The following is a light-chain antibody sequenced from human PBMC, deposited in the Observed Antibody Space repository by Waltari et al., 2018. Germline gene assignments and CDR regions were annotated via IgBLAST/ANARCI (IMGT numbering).Light chain of an antibody. CDR1: QSIGSR. Sequence: ETVVTQSPATLSVSPGERATLSCKTSQSIGSRLAWYQQNPGQPPRLLIYGASVRAIGIPARFSGSGAETEFTLTISSLQSEDFAVYYCQQYNNWPPGTFGQGTKVEI. V-gene: IGKV3-15*01. CDR2: GAS. CDR3: QQYNNWPPGT. J-gene: IGKJ1*01.